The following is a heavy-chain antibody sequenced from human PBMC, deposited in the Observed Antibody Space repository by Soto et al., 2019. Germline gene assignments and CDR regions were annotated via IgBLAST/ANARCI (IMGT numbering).Heavy chain of an antibody. V-gene: IGHV5-51*01. CDR2: IYPGDSDT. D-gene: IGHD2-15*01. CDR3: ARCSGGSYYYYYGMDV. J-gene: IGHJ6*02. CDR1: GYSFTSYW. Sequence: PGESLKISCKGSGYSFTSYWIGWVRQMPGKGLEWMGIIYPGDSDTRYSPSFQGQVTISADKSISTAYLEWSSLKASDTAMYYCARCSGGSYYYYYGMDVWGQGTTVTVSS.